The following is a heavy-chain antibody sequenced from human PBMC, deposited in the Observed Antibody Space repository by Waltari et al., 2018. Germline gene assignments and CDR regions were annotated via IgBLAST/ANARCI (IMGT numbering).Heavy chain of an antibody. J-gene: IGHJ4*01. CDR1: GASFLGYF. V-gene: IGHV4-34*01. CDR2: IHYSGST. Sequence: QVQLHQWGAGQLKPSETLSLTCAVSGASFLGYFWGWVRQSPGKGLEWLGSIHYSGSTNYNPTLESRLSLSVDTTKKQFSLKLTSVTAADAALYFCARYGEVPASYFFDHWGQGTLVTVSS. D-gene: IGHD2-21*01. CDR3: ARYGEVPASYFFDH.